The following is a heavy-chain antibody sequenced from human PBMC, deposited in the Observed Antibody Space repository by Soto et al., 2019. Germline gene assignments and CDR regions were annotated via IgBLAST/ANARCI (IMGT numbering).Heavy chain of an antibody. D-gene: IGHD2-15*01. V-gene: IGHV4-61*01. CDR3: ARTGWCSGDACSPNWFDH. CDR1: GGSVSSGSYY. J-gene: IGHJ5*02. Sequence: ETLSLTCTVSGGSVSSGSYYWSWIRQPPGKGLEWIGYIYYTGSTSYNPSLKSRVTMSVDTSKNQFSLKLSSVTAADTAVYYCARTGWCSGDACSPNWFDHWGHGTPVTRSS. CDR2: IYYTGST.